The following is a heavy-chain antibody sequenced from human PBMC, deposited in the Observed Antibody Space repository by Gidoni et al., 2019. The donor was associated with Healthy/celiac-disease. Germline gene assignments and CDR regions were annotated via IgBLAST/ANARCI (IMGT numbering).Heavy chain of an antibody. J-gene: IGHJ4*02. Sequence: EVQLVESGGGLVKPGGSLRLSCAASGFTFSSYSMNWIRQAPGKGLELVSSISSSSSYIYYADSVKGRFTISRDNAKNSLYLQMNSLRAEDTAVYYCATTVTTPSFDYWGQGTLVTVSS. CDR2: ISSSSSYI. D-gene: IGHD4-4*01. V-gene: IGHV3-21*01. CDR3: ATTVTTPSFDY. CDR1: GFTFSSYS.